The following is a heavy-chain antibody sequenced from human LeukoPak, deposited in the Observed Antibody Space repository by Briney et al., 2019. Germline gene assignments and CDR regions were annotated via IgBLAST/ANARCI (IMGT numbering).Heavy chain of an antibody. Sequence: PGGSLRLSCAASGFTFSSYGIHWVRQAPGKGLEWVAFIRYDGDNKYYADSVKGRFTISRDNSKSTLYVQMNSLRTEDTAVYYCAKEGFSRGYYYYYYMDVWGKGTTVTVSS. CDR1: GFTFSSYG. D-gene: IGHD6-13*01. CDR3: AKEGFSRGYYYYYYMDV. V-gene: IGHV3-30*02. J-gene: IGHJ6*03. CDR2: IRYDGDNK.